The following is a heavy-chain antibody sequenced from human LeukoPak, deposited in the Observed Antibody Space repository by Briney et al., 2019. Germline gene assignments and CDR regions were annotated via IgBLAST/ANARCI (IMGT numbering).Heavy chain of an antibody. V-gene: IGHV3-23*01. J-gene: IGHJ4*02. CDR2: ISGSGGRT. CDR3: AKIRSEVVVAATNY. Sequence: GGSLRLSCAASGFTFSSYAMSWVRQAPGKGLEWVSAISGSGGRTYYADSVKGRFTISRDDSKDTLFLQMDSLRAEDTAVYYCAKIRSEVVVAATNYWGQGTLVSVSS. D-gene: IGHD2-15*01. CDR1: GFTFSSYA.